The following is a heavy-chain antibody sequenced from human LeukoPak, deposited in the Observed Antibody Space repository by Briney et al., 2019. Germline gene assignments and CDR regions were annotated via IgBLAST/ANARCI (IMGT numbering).Heavy chain of an antibody. D-gene: IGHD6-6*01. Sequence: GGSLRLSCAASGFTFSSYGMHWVRQAPGKGLEWVAVISYDGSNKYYADSVKGRFTISRDNSKNTLYLQMNSLRAEDTAVYYCAKDGFAAHYYFDYWGQGTLVTVSS. CDR1: GFTFSSYG. CDR3: AKDGFAAHYYFDY. CDR2: ISYDGSNK. J-gene: IGHJ4*02. V-gene: IGHV3-30*18.